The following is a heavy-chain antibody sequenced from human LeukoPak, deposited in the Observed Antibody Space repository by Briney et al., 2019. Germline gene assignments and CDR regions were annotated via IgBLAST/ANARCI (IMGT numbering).Heavy chain of an antibody. CDR1: GYSFTDKY. J-gene: IGHJ6*03. CDR3: ASGTPMVRGVIITAYYYYYMDV. Sequence: ASVKVSCKASGYSFTDKYMHWVRQAPGQGLEWMGWINPNSGGTNYAQKFQGRVTMTTDTSMSTAYMELSRLTSDDTAVYYCASGTPMVRGVIITAYYYYYMDVWGKGTTVTVSS. V-gene: IGHV1-2*02. CDR2: INPNSGGT. D-gene: IGHD3-10*01.